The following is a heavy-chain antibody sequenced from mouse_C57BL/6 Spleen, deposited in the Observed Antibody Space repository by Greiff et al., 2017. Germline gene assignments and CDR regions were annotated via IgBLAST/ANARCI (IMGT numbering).Heavy chain of an antibody. CDR2: INPGDGDT. CDR3: TGNADWYFAV. CDR1: GYAFSSYW. D-gene: IGHD1-1*01. V-gene: IGHV1-82*01. J-gene: IGHJ1*03. Sequence: QVQLKQSGPELVKPGASVKISCKASGYAFSSYWMNWVKQRPGKGLEWIGRINPGDGDTNYNGKFKGKATLTADKSSSTAYMHLSSLTSADSAVYFSTGNADWYFAVWGTGTTVTVSS.